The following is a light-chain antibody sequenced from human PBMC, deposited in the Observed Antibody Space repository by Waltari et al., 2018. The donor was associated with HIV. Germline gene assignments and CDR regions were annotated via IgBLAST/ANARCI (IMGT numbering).Light chain of an antibody. V-gene: IGKV1-5*03. Sequence: DIQMTQSPSILSASVGDRVIITCRASQSISSWLAWYQQKPGKAPKVLIYEASSLESGVPSRFSGSGSGTDFTLTISSLQPGDFATYYCQHYNRFSGTFGQGTKVEIK. CDR2: EAS. CDR1: QSISSW. CDR3: QHYNRFSGT. J-gene: IGKJ1*01.